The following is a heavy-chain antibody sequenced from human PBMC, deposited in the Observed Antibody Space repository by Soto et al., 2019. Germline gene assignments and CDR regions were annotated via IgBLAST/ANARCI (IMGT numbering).Heavy chain of an antibody. D-gene: IGHD3-22*01. CDR3: AKDPPYYYDSSGYYGY. CDR1: GFTFSSYA. J-gene: IGHJ4*02. CDR2: ISGSGGST. Sequence: TGGSLRLSCAASGFTFSSYAMSWVRQGPGKGLEWVSAISGSGGSTYYADSVKGRFTISRDNSKNTLYLQMNSLRAEDTAVYYCAKDPPYYYDSSGYYGYWGQGTLVTVSS. V-gene: IGHV3-23*01.